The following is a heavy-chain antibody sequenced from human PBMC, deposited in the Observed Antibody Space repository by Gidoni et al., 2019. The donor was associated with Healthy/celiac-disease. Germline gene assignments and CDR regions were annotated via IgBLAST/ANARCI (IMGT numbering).Heavy chain of an antibody. V-gene: IGHV3-48*02. CDR2: ISSSSSTI. Sequence: EVQLVESGGGLVQPGGSLRRSCAASGFTFSSYSMNWVRQAPGKGLEWVSYISSSSSTIYYADSVKGRFTISRDNAKNSLYLQMNSLRDEDTAVYYCARSALRYFDWLPDYYYYYMDVWGKGTTVTVSS. CDR3: ARSALRYFDWLPDYYYYYMDV. J-gene: IGHJ6*03. D-gene: IGHD3-9*01. CDR1: GFTFSSYS.